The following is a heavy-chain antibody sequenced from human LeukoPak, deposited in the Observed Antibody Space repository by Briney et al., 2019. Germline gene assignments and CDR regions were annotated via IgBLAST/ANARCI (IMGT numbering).Heavy chain of an antibody. CDR1: GFTVSNNY. CDR3: VARPYRIVSVY. CDR2: IYSGGST. Sequence: TGGSLRLSCAASGFTVSNNYMSWVRQAPGKGMEWVSVIYSGGSTYYADSVKGRFTISRHNSKNTLYLQMNSLRAEDTAVYYCVARPYRIVSVYWGQGTLVTVSS. J-gene: IGHJ4*02. V-gene: IGHV3-53*04. D-gene: IGHD1-26*01.